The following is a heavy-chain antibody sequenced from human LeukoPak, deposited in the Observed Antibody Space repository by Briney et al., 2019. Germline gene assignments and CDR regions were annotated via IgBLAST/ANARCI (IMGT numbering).Heavy chain of an antibody. J-gene: IGHJ3*02. CDR3: TTDFLGETYYYDSSGQGAFDI. V-gene: IGHV3-15*01. D-gene: IGHD3-22*01. CDR2: IKSKTDGGTT. CDR1: GFTFSNAW. Sequence: PGGSLRLSCAASGFTFSNAWMSWVRQAPGKGLEWVGRIKSKTDGGTTDYAAPVKGRFTISRDDSKNTLYLQMNSLKTEDTAVYYCTTDFLGETYYYDSSGQGAFDIWGQGTMVTVSS.